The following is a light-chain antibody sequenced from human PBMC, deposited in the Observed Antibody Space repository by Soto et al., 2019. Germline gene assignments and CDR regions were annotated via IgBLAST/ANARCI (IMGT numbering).Light chain of an antibody. CDR1: SSDVGGYNY. J-gene: IGLJ1*01. CDR3: SSYTSSSTPV. V-gene: IGLV2-14*01. Sequence: QSALTQPASVSGSPGQSITISCTGTSSDVGGYNYVSWYQQHPGKALKLMIYEVSNRPSGVSNRFSGSKSGNTASLTISGLQAEDEADYYCSSYTSSSTPVFGTGTKVTVL. CDR2: EVS.